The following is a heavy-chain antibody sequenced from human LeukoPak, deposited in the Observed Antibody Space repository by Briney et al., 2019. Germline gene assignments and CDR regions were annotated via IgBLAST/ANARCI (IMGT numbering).Heavy chain of an antibody. CDR1: GLTVSSYA. V-gene: IGHV3-23*01. CDR3: AKGGSGWYKYDC. CDR2: ISGSGGTT. Sequence: GGSLRLSCAASGLTVSSYAMSWVRQAAGKGLEWVSAISGSGGTTYYADSVKGRCTISRDNSKNTLYLQMDSLRAEDTAVYYCAKGGSGWYKYDCWGQGTLVSVSS. D-gene: IGHD6-19*01. J-gene: IGHJ4*02.